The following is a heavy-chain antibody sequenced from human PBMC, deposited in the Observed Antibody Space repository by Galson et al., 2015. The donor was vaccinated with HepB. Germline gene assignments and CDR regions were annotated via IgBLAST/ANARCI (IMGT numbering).Heavy chain of an antibody. CDR2: IYPSGTTSGAT. J-gene: IGHJ6*02. D-gene: IGHD5-18*01. CDR3: AREGGYTNYYYGMDV. V-gene: IGHV4-4*02. Sequence: LSLTCAVSGGSISSRNWWSWVRQPPGKGLEWIGEIYPSGTTSGATNYNPSLKSRITISIDKSKNQFFLKLSSVTAADTALCYCAREGGYTNYYYGMDVWGQGTTVIVSS. CDR1: GGSISSRNW.